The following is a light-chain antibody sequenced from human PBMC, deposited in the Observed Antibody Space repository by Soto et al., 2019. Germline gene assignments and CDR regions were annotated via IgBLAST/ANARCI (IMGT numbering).Light chain of an antibody. V-gene: IGKV1D-12*01. J-gene: IGKJ1*01. CDR2: AAS. CDR3: QQASSCPRT. CDR1: QAISTW. Sequence: DIQMTQSPSSVSASVGDRVTITCRASQAISTWLAWYQQKPGKAPKLLIYAASNLQTGVPSRFSGSGSGTDFTLSISILQPEEFATYCCQQASSCPRTFGQATTVEIK.